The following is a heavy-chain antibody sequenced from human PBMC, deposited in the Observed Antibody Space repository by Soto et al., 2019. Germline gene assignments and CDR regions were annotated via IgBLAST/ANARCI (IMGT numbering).Heavy chain of an antibody. Sequence: PSETLSLTCTVSGGSISSGGYYWSWIRQHPGKGLEWIGYIYYSGSTYYNPSLKSRVTISVDTSKNQFSLKLSSVTAADTAVYYSARVGGKNWFDPWGQGTLVTVSS. V-gene: IGHV4-31*03. J-gene: IGHJ5*02. D-gene: IGHD3-16*01. CDR1: GGSISSGGYY. CDR2: IYYSGST. CDR3: ARVGGKNWFDP.